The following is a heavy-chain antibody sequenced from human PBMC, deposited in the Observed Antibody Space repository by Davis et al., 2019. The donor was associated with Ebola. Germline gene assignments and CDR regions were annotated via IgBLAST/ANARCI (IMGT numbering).Heavy chain of an antibody. V-gene: IGHV1-2*04. D-gene: IGHD5-18*01. Sequence: AASVKVSCKASGYTFTGYYMHWVRQAPGQGLEWMGWINPNSGGTNYAQKFQGWVTMTRDTSISTAYMELSRLRSDDTAVYYCARMGRAMAYNWFDPWGQGTLVTVSS. CDR1: GYTFTGYY. CDR3: ARMGRAMAYNWFDP. J-gene: IGHJ5*02. CDR2: INPNSGGT.